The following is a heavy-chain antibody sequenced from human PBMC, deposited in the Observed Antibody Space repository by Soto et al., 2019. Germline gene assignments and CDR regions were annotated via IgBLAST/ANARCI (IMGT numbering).Heavy chain of an antibody. D-gene: IGHD1-26*01. Sequence: QVQLVQSGAEVKKPGSSVKVSCKASGGTFSSYAISWVRQAPGQGLEWMGGIIPIFGTANYAQKFQGRVTITADESTSTAYMELSSLRSEDTAVYYCARDAGWELLPYYYGMDVWSQGTTVTVSS. CDR1: GGTFSSYA. V-gene: IGHV1-69*01. CDR2: IIPIFGTA. CDR3: ARDAGWELLPYYYGMDV. J-gene: IGHJ6*02.